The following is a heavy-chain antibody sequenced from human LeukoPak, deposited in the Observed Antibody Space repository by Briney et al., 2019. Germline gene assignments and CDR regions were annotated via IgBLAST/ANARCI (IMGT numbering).Heavy chain of an antibody. CDR1: GGTFSSYA. Sequence: SVKVSCKASGGTFSSYAISWVRQAPGQGLEWMGGTIPIFGTANYAQKFQGRVTITADESTSTAYMELSSLRSEDTAVYYCARDVTACGGDCINWFDPWGQGTLVTVSS. V-gene: IGHV1-69*13. CDR2: TIPIFGTA. D-gene: IGHD2-21*02. J-gene: IGHJ5*02. CDR3: ARDVTACGGDCINWFDP.